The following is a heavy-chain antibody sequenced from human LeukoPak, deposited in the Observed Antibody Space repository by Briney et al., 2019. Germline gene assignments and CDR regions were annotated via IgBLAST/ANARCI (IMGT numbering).Heavy chain of an antibody. D-gene: IGHD6-13*01. J-gene: IGHJ4*02. CDR3: ARARGRSWSFDY. V-gene: IGHV3-33*01. Sequence: GKSLRLSCAASGFTFSHYGMHWVRQAPGKGLEWVAIIWYDGSRKYYVDSVKGRFTISRDNSKNTLYLQMNSLRAEDTAVYYCARARGRSWSFDYWGQGTLVTVSS. CDR1: GFTFSHYG. CDR2: IWYDGSRK.